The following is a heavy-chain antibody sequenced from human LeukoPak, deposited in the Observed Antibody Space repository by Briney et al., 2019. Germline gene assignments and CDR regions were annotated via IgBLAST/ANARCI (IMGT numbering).Heavy chain of an antibody. Sequence: GGSLRLSCAASGFTFSSYSMNWVRQAPGKGLEWVSSISSSSSYIYYADSVKGRFTISRDNAKNSLYLQMNNLRAEETAVYYCRTWKQGYCSGYSCYNAFHIWGQGTMVTVSS. CDR2: ISSSSSYI. CDR3: RTWKQGYCSGYSCYNAFHI. J-gene: IGHJ3*02. V-gene: IGHV3-21*01. CDR1: GFTFSSYS. D-gene: IGHD2-15*01.